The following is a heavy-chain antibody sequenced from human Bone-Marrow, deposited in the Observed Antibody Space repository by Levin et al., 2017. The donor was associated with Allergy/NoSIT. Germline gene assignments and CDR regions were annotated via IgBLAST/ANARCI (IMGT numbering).Heavy chain of an antibody. CDR3: ASGAAQRVYYYYYGMDV. J-gene: IGHJ6*02. V-gene: IGHV3-21*01. Sequence: GGSLRLSCAASGFTFSSYSMNWVRQAPGKGLEWVSSISSSSSYIYYADSVKGRFTISRDNAKNSLYLQMNSLRAEDTAVYYCASGAAQRVYYYYYGMDVWGQGTTVTVSS. D-gene: IGHD3-16*01. CDR2: ISSSSSYI. CDR1: GFTFSSYS.